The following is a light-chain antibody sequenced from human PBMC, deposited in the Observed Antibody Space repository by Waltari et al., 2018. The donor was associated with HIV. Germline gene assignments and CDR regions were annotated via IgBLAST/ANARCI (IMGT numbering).Light chain of an antibody. CDR2: EVS. V-gene: IGLV2-14*01. CDR1: SSDVGGYNY. J-gene: IGLJ1*01. Sequence: QSALTQPASVSGSPGQSITISCTGTSSDVGGYNYVSWYQQHPGKAPKLMIYEVSNRPSGGSNRFAGSKSGNTASLTISGLQAEVEADYYCSSYTSSSTYVFGTGTEVTVL. CDR3: SSYTSSSTYV.